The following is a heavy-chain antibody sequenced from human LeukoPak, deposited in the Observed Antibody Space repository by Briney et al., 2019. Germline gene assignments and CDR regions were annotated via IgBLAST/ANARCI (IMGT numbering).Heavy chain of an antibody. CDR2: VYHSGRT. V-gene: IGHV4-39*07. Sequence: SETLSLTCTVSGGSISSGSYYWGWIRQPPGKGLEWIGSVYHSGRTYYNPSLKSRVTMSVDTSKNQFSLKLSSVTAADTAVYYCASRDNGSGRTNWFDPWGQGTLVTVSS. CDR1: GGSISSGSYY. CDR3: ASRDNGSGRTNWFDP. D-gene: IGHD3-10*01. J-gene: IGHJ5*02.